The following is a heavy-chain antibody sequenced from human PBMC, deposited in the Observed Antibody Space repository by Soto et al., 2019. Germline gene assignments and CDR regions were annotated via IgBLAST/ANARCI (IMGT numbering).Heavy chain of an antibody. CDR1: GFTFSSYA. Sequence: GGSLRLSCAASGFTFSSYAMSWVRQAPGKGLEWVSAISGSGGSTYYADSVKGRFTISRDNSKNTLYLQMSSLRAEDTAVYYCAKDIEAVAGQKSLPDWFDPWGQGTLVTVSS. CDR3: AKDIEAVAGQKSLPDWFDP. J-gene: IGHJ5*02. CDR2: ISGSGGST. V-gene: IGHV3-23*01. D-gene: IGHD6-19*01.